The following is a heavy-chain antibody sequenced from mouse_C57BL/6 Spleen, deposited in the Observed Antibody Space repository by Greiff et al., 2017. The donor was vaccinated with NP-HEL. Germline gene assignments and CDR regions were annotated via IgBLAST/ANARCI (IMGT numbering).Heavy chain of an antibody. CDR1: GYTFTSYW. CDR3: ARTSYDGYYVSYAMDY. Sequence: QVQLQQPGTELVKPGASVKLSCKASGYTFTSYWMHWVKQRPGQGLEWIGNINPSNGGTNYNEKFKSKATLTVDKSSSTAYMQLSSLTSEDSAVYYCARTSYDGYYVSYAMDYWGQGTSVTVSS. CDR2: INPSNGGT. V-gene: IGHV1-53*01. D-gene: IGHD2-3*01. J-gene: IGHJ4*01.